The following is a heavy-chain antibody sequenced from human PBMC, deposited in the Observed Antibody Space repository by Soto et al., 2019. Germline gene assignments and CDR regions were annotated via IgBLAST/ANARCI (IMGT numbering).Heavy chain of an antibody. CDR1: GFTFSSYG. D-gene: IGHD1-26*01. CDR3: HYAEWELYS. Sequence: VQLVESGGGVVQPGRSLRLSCAASGFTFSSYGMHWVRQAPGKGLEWVGRIRSKANSYATAYAASVKGRFTISRDDSKNTAYLQMNSLKTEDTAVYYCHYAEWELYSWGQGTLVTVSS. V-gene: IGHV3-73*01. CDR2: IRSKANSYAT. J-gene: IGHJ4*02.